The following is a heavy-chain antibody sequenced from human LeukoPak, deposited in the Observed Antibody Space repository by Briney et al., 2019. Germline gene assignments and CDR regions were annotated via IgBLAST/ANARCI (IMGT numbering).Heavy chain of an antibody. D-gene: IGHD4-17*01. Sequence: GGSLRLSCAASGFTFSSYAMRWVRQAPGKGLEWVSGISGSGGRTYYADSVKGRFTISRDNSENTLYLQMNSLRAEDTAVYYCATLRRGDFFDYWGQGTLVTVSS. CDR3: ATLRRGDFFDY. CDR1: GFTFSSYA. CDR2: ISGSGGRT. V-gene: IGHV3-23*01. J-gene: IGHJ4*02.